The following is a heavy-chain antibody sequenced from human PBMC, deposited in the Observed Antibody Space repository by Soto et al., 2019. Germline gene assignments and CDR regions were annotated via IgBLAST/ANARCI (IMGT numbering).Heavy chain of an antibody. V-gene: IGHV2-5*02. CDR3: AHRSPMDIAVAGGWFDP. Sequence: QITLKESGPTLVKPTQTLTLTCTFSGFSLSTSGVGVGWIRQPPGKALEWLALIYWDDDKRYSPSLKSRLTIIKDTSKNHVVLTMTNMDPVDTATYYCAHRSPMDIAVAGGWFDPWGQGTLVTVSS. CDR1: GFSLSTSGVG. D-gene: IGHD6-19*01. J-gene: IGHJ5*02. CDR2: IYWDDDK.